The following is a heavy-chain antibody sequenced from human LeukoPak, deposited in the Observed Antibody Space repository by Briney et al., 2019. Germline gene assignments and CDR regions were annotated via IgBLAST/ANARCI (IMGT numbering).Heavy chain of an antibody. D-gene: IGHD6-19*01. J-gene: IGHJ4*02. V-gene: IGHV1-46*01. CDR1: EYTFTSYN. Sequence: ASVKVSCKAFEYTFTSYNMHWVRQAPGQGLEWMGMINPSGGSTSYAQKFQGRVTMTSDTSSSTVYMELSSLRSEDTAVYYCAITVAGAFYFDYWGQGTLVTVSS. CDR2: INPSGGST. CDR3: AITVAGAFYFDY.